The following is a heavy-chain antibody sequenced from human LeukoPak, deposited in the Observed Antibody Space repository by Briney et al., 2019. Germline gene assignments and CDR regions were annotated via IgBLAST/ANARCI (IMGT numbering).Heavy chain of an antibody. CDR2: IWYDGSNK. Sequence: GGSLRLSCAASGFTFSSYGMHWVRQAPGKGLEWVAVIWYDGSNKYYADSVKGRFTISRDNSKNTLYLQMNSLRAEDTAVYYCARELISTTWRGNRSYFDLWGRGTLVTVSS. V-gene: IGHV3-33*01. D-gene: IGHD1-1*01. CDR3: ARELISTTWRGNRSYFDL. CDR1: GFTFSSYG. J-gene: IGHJ2*01.